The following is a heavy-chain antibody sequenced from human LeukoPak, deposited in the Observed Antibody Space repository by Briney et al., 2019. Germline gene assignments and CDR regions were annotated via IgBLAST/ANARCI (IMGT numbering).Heavy chain of an antibody. CDR2: ISGSGGST. V-gene: IGHV3-23*01. J-gene: IGHJ1*01. D-gene: IGHD3-22*01. Sequence: PGGSLRLSCAASGFTFSSYAMSWVRQAPGKGLEGVSAISGSGGSTYYADSVKGRFTISRDNSKNTLYLQMNSLRAEDTAVYYCANDYYYYDSSGYPEYFQHWGQGTLVTVSS. CDR1: GFTFSSYA. CDR3: ANDYYYYDSSGYPEYFQH.